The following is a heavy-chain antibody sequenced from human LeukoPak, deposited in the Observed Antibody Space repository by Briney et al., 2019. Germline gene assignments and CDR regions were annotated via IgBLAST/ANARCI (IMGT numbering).Heavy chain of an antibody. CDR3: ARYDAFDI. J-gene: IGHJ3*02. CDR2: IYTGGST. CDR1: GGTISNYY. V-gene: IGHV4-4*07. Sequence: TETLSLTCTATGGTISNYYRSWIRQPAGKGRGWVGGIYTGGSTNFNPSLKSRVAMSVDTSKNQFSLKMSSVTAADSAVYYCARYDAFDIWGQGTMVTVSS.